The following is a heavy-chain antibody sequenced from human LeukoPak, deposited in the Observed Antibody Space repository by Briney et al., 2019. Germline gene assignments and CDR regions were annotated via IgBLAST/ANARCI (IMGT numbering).Heavy chain of an antibody. CDR2: IYYSGST. CDR1: GGSISSYY. Sequence: SETLSLTCTVSGGSISSYYWSWIRQPPGKGLEWIGYIYYSGSTNYNPSLKSRVTISVDTSKNQFSLKLSSVTAAGTAVYYCARDKGDSSGWYYGPTGDFDLWGRGTLVTVSS. D-gene: IGHD6-19*01. J-gene: IGHJ2*01. CDR3: ARDKGDSSGWYYGPTGDFDL. V-gene: IGHV4-59*01.